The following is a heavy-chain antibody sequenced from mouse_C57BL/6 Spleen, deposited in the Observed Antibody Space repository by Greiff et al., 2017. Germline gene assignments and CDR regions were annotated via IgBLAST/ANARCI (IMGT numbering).Heavy chain of an antibody. CDR1: GFTFSDYG. CDR3: ARGVTPYAMDY. Sequence: EVKLEESGGGLVKPGGSLKLSCAASGFTFSDYGMHWVRQAPEKGLEWVAYISSGSSTIYYADTVKGRFTISRDNAKNTLFLQMTSLRSEDTAMYYCARGVTPYAMDYWGQGTSVTVSS. J-gene: IGHJ4*01. CDR2: ISSGSSTI. D-gene: IGHD2-2*01. V-gene: IGHV5-17*01.